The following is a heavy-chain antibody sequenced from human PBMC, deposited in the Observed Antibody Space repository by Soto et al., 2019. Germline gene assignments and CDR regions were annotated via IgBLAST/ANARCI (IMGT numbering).Heavy chain of an antibody. CDR3: ARGYYDFWSGYSKVYYFDY. CDR1: GGSISSYY. Sequence: KASETLSLTCTVSGGSISSYYWSWIRQPPGKGLEWIGYIYYSGSTNYNPSLKSRVTISVDTSKNQFSLKLSSVTAADTAVYYCARGYYDFWSGYSKVYYFDYWSQGTLVTVSS. V-gene: IGHV4-59*01. D-gene: IGHD3-3*01. J-gene: IGHJ4*02. CDR2: IYYSGST.